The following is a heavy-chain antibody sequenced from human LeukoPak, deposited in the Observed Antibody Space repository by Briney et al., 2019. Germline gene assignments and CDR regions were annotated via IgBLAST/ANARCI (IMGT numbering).Heavy chain of an antibody. CDR1: GFTFSSYA. CDR2: ISSNGGST. V-gene: IGHV3-64*01. Sequence: GGSLRLSCAASGFTFSSYAMHWVRQAPGKGLEYVSAISSNGGSTYYANSVKGRFTISRDNSKNTLYLQMGSLRAEDMAVYYCARGSATVTTGPPWAEYFQHWGQGTLVTVSS. J-gene: IGHJ1*01. CDR3: ARGSATVTTGPPWAEYFQH. D-gene: IGHD4-17*01.